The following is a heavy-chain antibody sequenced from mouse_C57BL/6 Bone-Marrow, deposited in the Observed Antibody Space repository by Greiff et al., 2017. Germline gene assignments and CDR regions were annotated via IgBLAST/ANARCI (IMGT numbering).Heavy chain of an antibody. Sequence: VQLKQSGGDLVKPGGSLKLSCAASGFTFSSYGMSWVRQTPDKRLEWVATISSGGSYTYYPDSVKGRFTISRDNAKNTLYLQMSSLKSEDTAMYYCARRAGTRYFDYWGQGTTLTVSS. D-gene: IGHD4-1*01. CDR2: ISSGGSYT. V-gene: IGHV5-6*01. CDR1: GFTFSSYG. J-gene: IGHJ2*01. CDR3: ARRAGTRYFDY.